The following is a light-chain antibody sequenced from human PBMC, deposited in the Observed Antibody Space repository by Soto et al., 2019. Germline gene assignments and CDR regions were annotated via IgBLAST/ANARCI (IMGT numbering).Light chain of an antibody. CDR1: SSDVGSYNL. CDR3: CSYAGSSTFLYV. CDR2: EGS. J-gene: IGLJ1*01. V-gene: IGLV2-23*03. Sequence: QSALTQPASVSGSPGQSITISCTGTSSDVGSYNLVSWYQQHPGKAPKLMIYEGSKRPSGVSNRFSGSKSGNTASLTISGLQAEDGADYYCCSYAGSSTFLYVFGTGTKVTVL.